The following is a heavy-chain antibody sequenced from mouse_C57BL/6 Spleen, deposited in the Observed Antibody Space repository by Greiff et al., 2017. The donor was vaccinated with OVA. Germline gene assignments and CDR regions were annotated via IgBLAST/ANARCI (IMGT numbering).Heavy chain of an antibody. CDR3: ARNYYGSRRDWYFDV. Sequence: VQLKQSGPELVKPGASVKISCKASGYTFTDYYMNWVKQSHGKSLEWIGDINPNNGGTSYNQKFKGKATLTVDKSSSTAYMELRSLTSEDSAVYYCARNYYGSRRDWYFDVWGTGTTVTVSS. D-gene: IGHD1-1*01. V-gene: IGHV1-26*01. CDR2: INPNNGGT. CDR1: GYTFTDYY. J-gene: IGHJ1*03.